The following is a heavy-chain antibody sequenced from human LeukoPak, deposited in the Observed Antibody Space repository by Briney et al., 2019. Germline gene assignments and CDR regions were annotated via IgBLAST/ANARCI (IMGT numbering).Heavy chain of an antibody. CDR1: GFTFSSYA. CDR2: ISGSGST. V-gene: IGHV3-23*01. D-gene: IGHD1-26*01. Sequence: GGSLSLSCAASGFTFSSYAMSWVRQAPGEGLEWVSGISGSGSTYYADSVKGRFTISRDNSKNTLYQQMNSLRAEDTAVYYCAKFVGYRSIVGAAYFDYWGQGTLVTVSS. CDR3: AKFVGYRSIVGAAYFDY. J-gene: IGHJ4*02.